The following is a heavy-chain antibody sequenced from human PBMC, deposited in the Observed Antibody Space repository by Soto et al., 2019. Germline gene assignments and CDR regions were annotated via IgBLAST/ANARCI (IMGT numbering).Heavy chain of an antibody. J-gene: IGHJ6*02. V-gene: IGHV3-30*03. CDR2: ISDDGSNT. D-gene: IGHD2-2*01. CDR3: ARYIPGVRYYGMDV. Sequence: PGGSLRLSCAASGFTFSSYGMHWVRQAPGKGLEWVAVISDDGSNTYYADSVKSRFTISRDNSENTLFLEMYSLRAEDTAVYYCARYIPGVRYYGMDVWGQGTTVTVSS. CDR1: GFTFSSYG.